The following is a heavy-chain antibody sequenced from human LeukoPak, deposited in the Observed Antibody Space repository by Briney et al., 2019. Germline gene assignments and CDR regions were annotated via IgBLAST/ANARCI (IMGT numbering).Heavy chain of an antibody. D-gene: IGHD1-14*01. V-gene: IGHV3-74*01. CDR1: GVTFSNYW. CDR3: VRDWDHFDFDS. CDR2: IKGDGSHT. J-gene: IGHJ5*01. Sequence: PGGSLRLSCAASGVTFSNYWMHWVRQAPGKGLVWVSRIKGDGSHTVYADSVKGRFTISRDNAKNTLYLQMKSLRDEDTAVYYCVRDWDHFDFDSWGQGTLVTVSS.